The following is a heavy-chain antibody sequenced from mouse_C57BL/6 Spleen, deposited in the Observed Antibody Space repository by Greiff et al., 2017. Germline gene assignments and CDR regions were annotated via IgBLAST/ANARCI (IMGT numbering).Heavy chain of an antibody. CDR1: GFTFSDYG. V-gene: IGHV5-17*01. Sequence: EVQLVESGGGLVKPGGSLKLSCAASGFTFSDYGMHWVRQAPEQGLEWVAYISSGSSTIYYADTVKGRFTISRDNAKNTLCLQMTSRRSEDTASYYCARGWGVDYWGQGTTLTVSS. J-gene: IGHJ2*01. D-gene: IGHD1-1*02. CDR2: ISSGSSTI. CDR3: ARGWGVDY.